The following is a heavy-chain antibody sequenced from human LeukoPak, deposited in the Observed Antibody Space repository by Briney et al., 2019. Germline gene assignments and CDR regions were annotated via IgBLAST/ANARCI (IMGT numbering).Heavy chain of an antibody. CDR3: ARQGYGDIYYYYGMDV. V-gene: IGHV4-59*08. D-gene: IGHD4-17*01. CDR2: IYYSWST. Sequence: SETLSLTCTVSGGSISSYYWSWIRQPPGKGLELIGYIYYSWSTNYNPSLKRRVTISVDTSKNQFSLKLSSVTAAATAVYYCARQGYGDIYYYYGMDVWGQGTTVTVSS. J-gene: IGHJ6*02. CDR1: GGSISSYY.